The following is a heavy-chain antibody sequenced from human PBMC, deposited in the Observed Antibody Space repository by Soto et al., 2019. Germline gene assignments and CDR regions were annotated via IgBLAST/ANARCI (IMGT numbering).Heavy chain of an antibody. CDR2: INPSGGRT. CDR3: ARGITIFGVVIMNYYYGMGV. Sequence: GASVKVSCKASGYTFTSYYMHWVRQAPGQGLEWMGIINPSGGRTSYAQKFQGRVTMTSDTSKSTVYMELSSLRSEDTAVYYCARGITIFGVVIMNYYYGMGVWGQGTTVTVSS. V-gene: IGHV1-46*01. CDR1: GYTFTSYY. D-gene: IGHD3-3*01. J-gene: IGHJ6*02.